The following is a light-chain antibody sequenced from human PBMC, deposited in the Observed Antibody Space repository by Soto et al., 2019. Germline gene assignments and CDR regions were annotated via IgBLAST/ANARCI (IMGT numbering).Light chain of an antibody. CDR2: WAS. Sequence: DIVMTQSPGSLAVSLGERATINCKSSQRVLNSSKNKNSLSWYQQKPWHPPKLLIYWASTRESGVPDRFSGSGSGTDFTLTISSPQAEDVGVYYCQQHYTYPLSCGGGTKVQLK. J-gene: IGKJ4*01. V-gene: IGKV4-1*01. CDR1: QRVLNSSKNKNS. CDR3: QQHYTYPLS.